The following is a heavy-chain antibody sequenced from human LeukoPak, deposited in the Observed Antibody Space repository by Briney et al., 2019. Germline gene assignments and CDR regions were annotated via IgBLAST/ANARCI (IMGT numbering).Heavy chain of an antibody. CDR1: GGSISSSGYY. J-gene: IGHJ4*02. CDR2: TYYSGGN. CDR3: ARGPYYLDS. V-gene: IGHV4-39*07. Sequence: SETLSLTCTVSGGSISSSGYYWGWIRQPPGKGLEWIGSTYYSGGNYYNPSLNSRVTISVDTSKNQFSLRLSSVTAADTAVYYCARGPYYLDSWGPGTLVTVSS.